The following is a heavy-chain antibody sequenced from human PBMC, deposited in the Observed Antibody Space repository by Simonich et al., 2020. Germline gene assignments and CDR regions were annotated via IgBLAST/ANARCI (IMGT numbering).Heavy chain of an antibody. CDR1: GFTFSSYW. J-gene: IGHJ6*03. D-gene: IGHD7-27*01. CDR2: IKQEGSEK. V-gene: IGHV3-7*01. Sequence: EVQLVESGGGLVKPGGSLRLSCAASGFTFSSYWMSWVRQAPGKGLERVANIKQEGSEKSYVDSVKGRFTISRDNAKNSRYLQMNSLRSEDTAVYYCARDGLGTAYYYYMDVWGKGTTVTVSS. CDR3: ARDGLGTAYYYYMDV.